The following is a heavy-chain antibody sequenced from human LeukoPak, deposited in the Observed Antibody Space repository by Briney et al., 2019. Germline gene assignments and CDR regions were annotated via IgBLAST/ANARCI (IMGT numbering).Heavy chain of an antibody. CDR3: ARDRELLWFGLIDY. J-gene: IGHJ4*02. Sequence: PGGSLRLSCAASGFTFSSYSMNWVRQAPGKGLEWVSSISSSSSYIYYADSVKGRFTISRDNAKNSLYLQMNSLRAEDTAVYYCARDRELLWFGLIDYWGQGTLVTVSS. CDR2: ISSSSSYI. CDR1: GFTFSSYS. D-gene: IGHD3-10*01. V-gene: IGHV3-21*01.